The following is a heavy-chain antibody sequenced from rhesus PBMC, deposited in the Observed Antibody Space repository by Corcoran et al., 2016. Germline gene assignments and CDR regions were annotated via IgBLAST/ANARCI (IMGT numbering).Heavy chain of an antibody. CDR3: ARDIDSWNPFWDYGLDS. CDR1: GGSISSCYYY. CDR2: ICYCRST. Sequence: QVQLQESGPGLVKPSETLSLTCAVSGGSISSCYYYWRWIRQALGKGLEGIGYICYCRSTTSNPSLRSRVTISRDTSKTQFSLKLSSVTAAETAVYYCARDIDSWNPFWDYGLDSWGQGVVVTVSS. J-gene: IGHJ6*01. V-gene: IGHV4-122*02. D-gene: IGHD1-1-1*01.